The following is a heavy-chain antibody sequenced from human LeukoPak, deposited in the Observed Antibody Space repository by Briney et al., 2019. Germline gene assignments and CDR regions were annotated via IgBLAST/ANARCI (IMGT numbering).Heavy chain of an antibody. CDR3: SRRGGSTYALDI. J-gene: IGHJ3*02. CDR1: GFTFSSYW. D-gene: IGHD5/OR15-5a*01. Sequence: GGSLRLSCAASGFTFSSYWMHGVRQTPGKGVMWVSRIKSDGSTTDYAGSVKGRFTISRDNAKNTLYMQKNSLRAEDTAVYFCSRRGGSTYALDIWGGGAMVTVSS. CDR2: IKSDGSTT. V-gene: IGHV3-74*01.